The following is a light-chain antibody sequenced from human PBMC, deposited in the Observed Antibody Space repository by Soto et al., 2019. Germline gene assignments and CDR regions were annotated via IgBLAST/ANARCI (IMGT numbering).Light chain of an antibody. CDR3: KQYNNWPPT. CDR2: GAT. CDR1: QSISIN. J-gene: IGKJ2*01. Sequence: EIVMTQSPATLSVSPGERATLSCRASQSISINLAWYQQKPGQAPRLLIDGATTRATGIPGRFSGSGSGTEFTLVIDSLQSEDFALYHCKQYNNWPPTFGQGTKLEIK. V-gene: IGKV3-15*01.